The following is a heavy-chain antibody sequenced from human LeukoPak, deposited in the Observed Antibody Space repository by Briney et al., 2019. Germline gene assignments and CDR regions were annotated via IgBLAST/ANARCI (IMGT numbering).Heavy chain of an antibody. CDR3: ARISSTSSCPSDY. J-gene: IGHJ4*02. D-gene: IGHD2-2*01. Sequence: GGSLRLSCAASGFTFSSYSMNWVRQAPGKGLEWVSSISSSGSYIYYADSVKGRFTISRDNAKNSLYLQMNSLRAEDTAVYYCARISSTSSCPSDYWGQGTLVTVSS. CDR1: GFTFSSYS. CDR2: ISSSGSYI. V-gene: IGHV3-21*01.